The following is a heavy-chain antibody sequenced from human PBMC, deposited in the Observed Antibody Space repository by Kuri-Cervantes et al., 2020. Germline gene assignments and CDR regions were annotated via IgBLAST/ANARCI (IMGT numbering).Heavy chain of an antibody. D-gene: IGHD4-23*01. J-gene: IGHJ4*02. CDR3: AREVRDFDDPRGDY. V-gene: IGHV1-2*02. CDR1: GYTFTSYA. CDR2: INPNSGGT. Sequence: ASVKVSCKASGYTFTSYAMHWVRQAPGQRLEWMGWINPNSGGTNYAQKFQGRVTMARDTSINTAYMELRRLRSDDTAVYYCAREVRDFDDPRGDYWGQGTLVTVSS.